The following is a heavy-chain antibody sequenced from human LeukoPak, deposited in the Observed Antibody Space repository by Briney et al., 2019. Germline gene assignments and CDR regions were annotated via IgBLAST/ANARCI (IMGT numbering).Heavy chain of an antibody. V-gene: IGHV1-2*02. D-gene: IGHD3-10*01. CDR3: ARTYYYGSGSYSYYYYYGMDV. CDR1: GYTFTSYY. CDR2: INPNSGGT. J-gene: IGHJ6*02. Sequence: ASVKVSCKASGYTFTSYYMHWVRQAPGQGLEWMGWINPNSGGTNYAQKFQGRVTMTRDTSISTAYMELSRLRSDDTAVYYCARTYYYGSGSYSYYYYYGMDVWGQGTTVTVSS.